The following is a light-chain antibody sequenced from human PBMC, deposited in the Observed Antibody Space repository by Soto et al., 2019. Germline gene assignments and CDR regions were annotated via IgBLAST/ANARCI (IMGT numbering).Light chain of an antibody. CDR2: GNI. CDR3: QSYDSSLSGL. V-gene: IGLV1-40*01. Sequence: QLVLTQPPSLSGAPGQRITISCTGNSSNIGAGYDVHWYQQLPGTAPKVVIYGNINRPSGVPDRFSGSKSGTSAFLAITGLQAEDEADYYCQSYDSSLSGLFGGGTKVTVL. CDR1: SSNIGAGYD. J-gene: IGLJ3*02.